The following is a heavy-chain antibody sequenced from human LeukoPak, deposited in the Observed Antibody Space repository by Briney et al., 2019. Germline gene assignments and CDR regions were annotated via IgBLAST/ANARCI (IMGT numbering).Heavy chain of an antibody. CDR2: IYGGGTT. Sequence: PGGSLRLSCAAPGFTVRSNYMSWVRQSPGKGLEWVSVIYGGGTTDYADSVKGRFTISRDNSKNTLYLQLNSLRAEDTAVYYCAKGGRGYSEHLYYFDYWGQGTLVTVSS. D-gene: IGHD1-1*01. J-gene: IGHJ4*02. CDR3: AKGGRGYSEHLYYFDY. V-gene: IGHV3-53*01. CDR1: GFTVRSNY.